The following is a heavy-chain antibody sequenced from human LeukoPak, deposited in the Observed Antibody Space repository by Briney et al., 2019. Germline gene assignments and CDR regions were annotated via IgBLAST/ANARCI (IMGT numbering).Heavy chain of an antibody. CDR2: INHSGST. CDR1: GGSFSGYY. D-gene: IGHD3-10*01. J-gene: IGHJ4*02. CDR3: ARVPRFFTTVRGVRPYYFDY. V-gene: IGHV4-34*01. Sequence: SETLSLTCAVYGGSFSGYYWSWIRQPPGKGLEWIGEINHSGSTNYNPSLKSRVTISVDTSKNQFSLKLSSVTAADTAVYYCARVPRFFTTVRGVRPYYFDYWGQGTLVTVSS.